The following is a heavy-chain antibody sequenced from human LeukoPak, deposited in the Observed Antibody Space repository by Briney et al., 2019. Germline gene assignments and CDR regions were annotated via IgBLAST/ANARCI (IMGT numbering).Heavy chain of an antibody. J-gene: IGHJ4*02. D-gene: IGHD5-18*01. CDR3: ARTVYSYGYFDY. CDR1: GGTFSSYA. Sequence: ASVKVSCKASGGTFSSYAISWVRQAPGQGLEWMGWINPNSGGTNYAQKFQGRVTMTRDTSISTAYMELSRLRSDDTAVYYCARTVYSYGYFDYWGQGTLVTVSS. CDR2: INPNSGGT. V-gene: IGHV1-2*02.